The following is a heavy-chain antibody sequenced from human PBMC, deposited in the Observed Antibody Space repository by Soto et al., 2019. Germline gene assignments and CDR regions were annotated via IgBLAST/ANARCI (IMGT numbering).Heavy chain of an antibody. CDR1: GFTFSQYA. CDR3: AREASVAALNWFDP. CDR2: ILYDGTIE. D-gene: IGHD6-6*01. J-gene: IGHJ5*02. V-gene: IGHV3-30-3*01. Sequence: GGSLRLSCAASGFTFSQYALNWVRQAPGKGLEWVAVILYDGTIEHYADSVKDRFTVSRDNSKNTVYLQMDSLTPEDTGVYYCAREASVAALNWFDPWGQGTLVTVSS.